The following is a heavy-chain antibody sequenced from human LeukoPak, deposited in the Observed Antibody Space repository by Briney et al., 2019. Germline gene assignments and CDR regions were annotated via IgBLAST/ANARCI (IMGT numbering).Heavy chain of an antibody. Sequence: SVKVSCKASGGTFSSYAISWVRQAPGQGLEWMGGIIPIFGTANYAQKFQGRVTITTDESTSTAYMELSSLRSEDTAVYYCARDAYYYDSSGYYYLSEPFDYWGQGTLATVSS. D-gene: IGHD3-22*01. CDR3: ARDAYYYDSSGYYYLSEPFDY. V-gene: IGHV1-69*05. CDR2: IIPIFGTA. J-gene: IGHJ4*02. CDR1: GGTFSSYA.